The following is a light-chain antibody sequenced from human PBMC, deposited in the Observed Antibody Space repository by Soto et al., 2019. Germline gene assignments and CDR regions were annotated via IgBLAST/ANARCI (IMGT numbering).Light chain of an antibody. Sequence: SYELTQPPSVSVAPGKTARIPCGGNDIGTKTVHWYQQKPGQAPVLAIYYDSDRPSGIPERFSGSNSGNTATLTISRVEAGDEADYYCQVWDSSSDHVVFGGGTKLTVL. J-gene: IGLJ2*01. CDR2: YDS. V-gene: IGLV3-21*04. CDR3: QVWDSSSDHVV. CDR1: DIGTKT.